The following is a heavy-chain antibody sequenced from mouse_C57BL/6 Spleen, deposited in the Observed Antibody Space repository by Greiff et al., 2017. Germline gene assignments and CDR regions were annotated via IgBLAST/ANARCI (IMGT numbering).Heavy chain of an antibody. CDR3: AREGYYSTYYAMDY. D-gene: IGHD2-5*01. CDR1: GFSLTSYA. V-gene: IGHV2-9-1*01. CDR2: IWTGGGT. Sequence: VQRVESGPGLVAPSQSLSITCTVSGFSLTSYAISWVRQPPGKGLEWLGVIWTGGGTNYNSALKSRLSISKDNSKSQVFLKMNSLQTDDTARYYCAREGYYSTYYAMDYWGQGTSVTVSS. J-gene: IGHJ4*01.